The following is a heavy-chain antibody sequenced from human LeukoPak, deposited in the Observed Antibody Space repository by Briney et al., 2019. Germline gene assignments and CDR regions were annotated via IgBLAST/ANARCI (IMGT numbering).Heavy chain of an antibody. V-gene: IGHV5-51*01. D-gene: IGHD1-1*01. CDR1: GYSFTSYW. J-gene: IGHJ3*02. Sequence: KNGESLKISCKGSGYSFTSYWIGWVRQMPGKGLEWMGIIYPGDSDTRYSPSFQGQVTISADKSISTAYLQWSSPKASDTAMYYCARPGEQNWRRRTVGAFDIWGQGTMVTVSS. CDR3: ARPGEQNWRRRTVGAFDI. CDR2: IYPGDSDT.